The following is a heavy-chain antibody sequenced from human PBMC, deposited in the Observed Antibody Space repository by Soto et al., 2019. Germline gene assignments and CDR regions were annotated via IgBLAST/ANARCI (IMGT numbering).Heavy chain of an antibody. J-gene: IGHJ6*02. D-gene: IGHD5-18*01. Sequence: QVQLVQSGAEVKKPGSSVKVSCKASGGTFSSYAISWVRQAPGQGLEWMGGIIPIFGTANYAQKFQGRVTITADESTITAYMELSSLRSEDTAVYYCAREGDRGYSYGYVYYYYYGMDVWGQGTTVTVSS. CDR2: IIPIFGTA. CDR3: AREGDRGYSYGYVYYYYYGMDV. V-gene: IGHV1-69*01. CDR1: GGTFSSYA.